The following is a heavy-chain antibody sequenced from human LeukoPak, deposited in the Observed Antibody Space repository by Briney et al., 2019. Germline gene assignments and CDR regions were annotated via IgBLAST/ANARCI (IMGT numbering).Heavy chain of an antibody. V-gene: IGHV3-23*01. CDR1: GFTFSSSA. J-gene: IGHJ5*02. CDR3: AKDKDADYYDSSGYPNWFDP. D-gene: IGHD3-22*01. CDR2: ISGSGGST. Sequence: PGGSLRLSCVASGFTFSSSAMSWVRQAPGKGLEWVSAISGSGGSTYYADSVKGRFTISRDNSKNTLYLQMNSLRAEDTAVYYCAKDKDADYYDSSGYPNWFDPWGQGTLVTVSS.